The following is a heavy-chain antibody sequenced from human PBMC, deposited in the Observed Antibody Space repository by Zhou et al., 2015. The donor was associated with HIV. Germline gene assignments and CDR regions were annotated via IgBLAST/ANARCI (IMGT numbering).Heavy chain of an antibody. CDR1: GGTFSSYA. Sequence: QVQLVQSGAEVKKPGSSVKVSCKASGGTFSSYAISWVRQAPGQGLEWMGGIIPIFGTANYAQKFQGRVTITADESTSTAYMELSSLRSEDTAVYYCAREPNSSGWYYFDYWGQGTLVTVSS. CDR3: AREPNSSGWYYFDY. D-gene: IGHD6-19*01. V-gene: IGHV1-69*01. J-gene: IGHJ4*02. CDR2: IIPIFGTA.